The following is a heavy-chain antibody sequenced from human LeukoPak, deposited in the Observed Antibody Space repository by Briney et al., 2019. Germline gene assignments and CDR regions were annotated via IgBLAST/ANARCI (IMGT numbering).Heavy chain of an antibody. Sequence: GESLKISCKGSGYSFTSYWIGWVRQMPGKGLEWMGIIYPGDSDTRYSPSFQGQVTISADKSISTAYLQWSSLKASDTAMYYCARHLYFQETYCGGDCPAFDIWGQGTMVTVST. CDR3: ARHLYFQETYCGGDCPAFDI. CDR1: GYSFTSYW. CDR2: IYPGDSDT. D-gene: IGHD2-21*02. J-gene: IGHJ3*02. V-gene: IGHV5-51*01.